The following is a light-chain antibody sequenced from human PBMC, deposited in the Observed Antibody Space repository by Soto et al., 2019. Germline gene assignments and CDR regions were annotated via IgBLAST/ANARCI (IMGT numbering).Light chain of an antibody. CDR1: QSVSSY. CDR3: QPRSNWPLNT. V-gene: IGKV3-11*01. Sequence: EIVLTQSPATLSLSPGERATLSCRASQSVSSYLAWYQQKPGQAPRLLIYDASNRATGIPARFSGSGTGTDFTLTISSLEPEDFAVYYCQPRSNWPLNTFGQGTKLEIK. J-gene: IGKJ2*01. CDR2: DAS.